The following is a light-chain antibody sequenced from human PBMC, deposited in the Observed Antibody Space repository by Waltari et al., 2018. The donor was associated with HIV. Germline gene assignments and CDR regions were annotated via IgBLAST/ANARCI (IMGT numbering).Light chain of an antibody. CDR2: ETN. CDR1: SSNIEDLY. J-gene: IGLJ2*01. CDR3: GTWDRSLNTGI. Sequence: QSVLTQPPSVSAAPGQKVSISCSGSSSNIEDLYLSWYQQRPGTAPKLLIFETNKRPSGIPDRFSGSKSGTSATLVITGLQTGDEADYYCGTWDRSLNTGIFGGGTKLTVL. V-gene: IGLV1-51*02.